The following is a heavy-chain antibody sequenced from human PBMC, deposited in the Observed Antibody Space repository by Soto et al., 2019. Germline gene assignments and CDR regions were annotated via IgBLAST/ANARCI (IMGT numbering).Heavy chain of an antibody. CDR3: ARPKNYADYLDH. J-gene: IGHJ4*02. V-gene: IGHV1-3*05. CDR2: INAGNGDT. D-gene: IGHD1-7*01. Sequence: QVQLVQSGAEEKKPGASVKVSCKASGYTFTSYSMHWVRQAPGQRLEWMGWINAGNGDTKYSQNFQGRVTINRDTSASTVYMELSSLRSEDTAVYYCARPKNYADYLDHWGQGTLSPSPQ. CDR1: GYTFTSYS.